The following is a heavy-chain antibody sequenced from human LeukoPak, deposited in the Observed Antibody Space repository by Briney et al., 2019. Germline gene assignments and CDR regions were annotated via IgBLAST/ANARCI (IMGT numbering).Heavy chain of an antibody. CDR2: MYFSGST. CDR3: AKGRVVPAAPLDY. Sequence: SETLSLTCTVSGGSVGNSSMYWGWIRQPPGKGLEWIGSMYFSGSTNYSPSLKSRVTISVDTSRNQFSLKLTSVTAADTAVYYCAKGRVVPAAPLDYWGQGTLVTVSS. CDR1: GGSVGNSSMY. J-gene: IGHJ4*02. D-gene: IGHD2-2*01. V-gene: IGHV4-39*07.